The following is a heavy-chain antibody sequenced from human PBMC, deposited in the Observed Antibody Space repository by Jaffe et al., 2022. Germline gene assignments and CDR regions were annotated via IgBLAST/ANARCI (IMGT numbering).Heavy chain of an antibody. CDR1: GYSISSGYY. D-gene: IGHD3-9*01. J-gene: IGHJ4*02. CDR2: IYHSGST. CDR3: ARRYYDILTGYYPSYFDY. V-gene: IGHV4-38-2*01. Sequence: QVQLEESGPGLVKPSETLSLTCAVSGYSISSGYYWGWIRQPPGKGLEWTGSIYHSGSTHYNPSLKSRVTISVDTSKNQFSLKLSSVTAADTAVYYCARRYYDILTGYYPSYFDYWGQGTLVTVSS.